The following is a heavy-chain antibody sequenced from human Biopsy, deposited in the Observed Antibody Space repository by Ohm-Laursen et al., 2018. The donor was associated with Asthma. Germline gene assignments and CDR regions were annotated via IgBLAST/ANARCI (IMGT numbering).Heavy chain of an antibody. Sequence: GTLSLTCSLSSGSGGYMRSGNYYWGWIRQPPGKGLEWIGSIYYSGTTYYNPSLESRVTVSADTSKNQFSLKLSSVTAADTAVYYCARSAKTIFGVVMGSYYYGMDVWGQGTTVTVSS. CDR2: IYYSGTT. CDR1: SGSGGYMRSGNYY. D-gene: IGHD3-3*01. V-gene: IGHV4-39*01. CDR3: ARSAKTIFGVVMGSYYYGMDV. J-gene: IGHJ6*02.